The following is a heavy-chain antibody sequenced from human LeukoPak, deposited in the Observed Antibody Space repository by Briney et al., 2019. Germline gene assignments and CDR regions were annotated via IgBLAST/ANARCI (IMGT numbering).Heavy chain of an antibody. J-gene: IGHJ3*02. CDR3: ASHCSSTSCAFDI. CDR1: GYTFTDYY. Sequence: ASVKVSCKASGYTFTDYYMHWVRQAPGQGLEWMGWLNPNSGGTSYAQRFQGWVTMTRDTSINTAYMELSRLRPDDTAVYYCASHCSSTSCAFDIWGQGTMVTVSS. V-gene: IGHV1-2*04. CDR2: LNPNSGGT. D-gene: IGHD2-2*01.